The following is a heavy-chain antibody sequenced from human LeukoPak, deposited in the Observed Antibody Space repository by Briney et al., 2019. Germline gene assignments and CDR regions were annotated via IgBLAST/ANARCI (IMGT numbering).Heavy chain of an antibody. V-gene: IGHV5-51*01. J-gene: IGHJ6*02. D-gene: IGHD2-2*01. Sequence: GESLKISCKGSGYSFTSYWIGWVRQMPGKGLEWMGIIYPGDSDTRYSPSFQGQVTISADKSISTAYLQWSSLKASDTAMYYCARLGCSSTSCSDMDVWGQGTTVTVSS. CDR1: GYSFTSYW. CDR3: ARLGCSSTSCSDMDV. CDR2: IYPGDSDT.